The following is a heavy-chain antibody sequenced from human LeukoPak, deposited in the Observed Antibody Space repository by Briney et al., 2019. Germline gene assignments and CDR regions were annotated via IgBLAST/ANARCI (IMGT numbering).Heavy chain of an antibody. CDR3: AKTLNSDGWYYFDY. V-gene: IGHV3-30*02. CDR2: IRYDGSKK. J-gene: IGHJ4*02. CDR1: GFSFSNYG. Sequence: GWSLRLSCVASGFSFSNYGMHWVRQAPGKGLEWVAFIRYDGSKKDYADSVKGRFTISRDNSKNTLLLQMNSLRAEDTALYYCAKTLNSDGWYYFDYWGQGTLVTVST. D-gene: IGHD6-19*01.